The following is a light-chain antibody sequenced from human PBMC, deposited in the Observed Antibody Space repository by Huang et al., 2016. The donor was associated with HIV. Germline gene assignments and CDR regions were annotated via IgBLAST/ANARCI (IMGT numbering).Light chain of an antibody. J-gene: IGKJ5*01. CDR1: QDIGTS. V-gene: IGKV1-13*02. Sequence: AVQLTQSPSSLSASVGDTVIISCRASQDIGTSLAWYQQRTGRAPKLLISAASTLQTGVPTRFSGDSAGTYFTLFITNLQPEDFATYYCQQLHTYPITFGQGTRLDMK. CDR2: AAS. CDR3: QQLHTYPIT.